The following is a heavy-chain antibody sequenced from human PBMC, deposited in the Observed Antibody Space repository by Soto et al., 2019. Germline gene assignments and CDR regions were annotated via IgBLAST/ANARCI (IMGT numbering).Heavy chain of an antibody. J-gene: IGHJ4*02. D-gene: IGHD2-15*01. V-gene: IGHV1-69*02. CDR3: ARLDCSGGSRYSDY. CDR1: GGTFSSYT. Sequence: QVQLVQSGAEVKKPGSSVKVSCKASGGTFSSYTISWVRQAPGQGLEWMGRIIPILGIANYAQKFQGRVTITADKSTSTAYMELSSLRSEDTAVYYCARLDCSGGSRYSDYWGQGTLVTVSS. CDR2: IIPILGIA.